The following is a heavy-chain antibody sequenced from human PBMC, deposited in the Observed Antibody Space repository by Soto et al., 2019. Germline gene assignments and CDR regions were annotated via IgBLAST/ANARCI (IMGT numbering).Heavy chain of an antibody. J-gene: IGHJ4*02. CDR1: GFTFSSYA. CDR2: ISGSGGST. V-gene: IGHV3-23*01. CDR3: AKVIKWFGEFDS. Sequence: EVQLLESGGGLVQPGGSLRLSCAASGFTFSSYAMSWVRQAPGKGLEWVSAISGSGGSTYYADSVKGRFTISRDNSKNHLYLQMNSPRAEDTAVCYCAKVIKWFGEFDSWGQGTLVTVSS. D-gene: IGHD3-10*01.